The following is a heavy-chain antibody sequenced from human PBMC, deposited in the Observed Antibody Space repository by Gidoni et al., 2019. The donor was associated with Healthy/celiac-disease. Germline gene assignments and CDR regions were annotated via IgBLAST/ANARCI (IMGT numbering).Heavy chain of an antibody. CDR1: GYTFTSYE. J-gene: IGHJ6*03. D-gene: IGHD3-3*01. CDR2: MNPNRGNT. Sequence: QVQLVQSGAEVTKPGASLKVSCKASGYTFTSYEINWVRTATGQGLEWMGWMNPNRGNTGYAQKFQGRVTMTSNTSISTAYMELSSLRSEDTAVYYCARVHPYDFWSVYYYTRGLGYYYYYMDVWGKGTTVTVSS. V-gene: IGHV1-8*01. CDR3: ARVHPYDFWSVYYYTRGLGYYYYYMDV.